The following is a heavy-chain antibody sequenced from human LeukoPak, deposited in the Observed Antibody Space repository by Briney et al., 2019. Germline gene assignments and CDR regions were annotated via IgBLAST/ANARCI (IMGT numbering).Heavy chain of an antibody. J-gene: IGHJ3*02. D-gene: IGHD6-19*01. CDR2: MSSDGNNK. V-gene: IGHV3-30-3*01. CDR3: ARPDSSGWSHAFDI. Sequence: GRSLRLSCAASGFTFSSYTMHWVRQAPGKGLEWVAVMSSDGNNKYYADSVKGRFTISRDNSKNTLYLDMDSLRAEDTAVYYCARPDSSGWSHAFDIWGQGTKVTVSS. CDR1: GFTFSSYT.